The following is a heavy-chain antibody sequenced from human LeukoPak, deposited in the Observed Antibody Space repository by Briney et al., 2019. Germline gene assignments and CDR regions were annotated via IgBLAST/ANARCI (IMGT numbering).Heavy chain of an antibody. CDR3: ARGAIFGVVIHHYYFDY. CDR1: GGSISSGSYY. V-gene: IGHV4-61*02. CDR2: IYTSGST. D-gene: IGHD3-3*01. J-gene: IGHJ4*02. Sequence: PSETLSLTCTVSGGSISSGSYYWSWIRQPAGKGLEWIGRIYTSGSTNYNPSLKSRVTISVDTSKNQFSLKLSSVTAADTAVYYCARGAIFGVVIHHYYFDYWGQGTLVTVSS.